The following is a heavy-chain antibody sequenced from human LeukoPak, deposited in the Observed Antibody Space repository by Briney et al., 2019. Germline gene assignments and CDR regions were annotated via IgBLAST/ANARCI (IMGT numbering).Heavy chain of an antibody. V-gene: IGHV3-48*03. D-gene: IGHD1-26*01. Sequence: GGSLRLSCAASGFTLSNSDMSWVRQAPGKGLEWVSYISTSGSSRFYADSVKGRFTVSRDNAKNSLYLQMNSLRAEDTAVYYCARGWQLGNWGQGTLVTVSS. CDR3: ARGWQLGN. J-gene: IGHJ4*02. CDR1: GFTLSNSD. CDR2: ISTSGSSR.